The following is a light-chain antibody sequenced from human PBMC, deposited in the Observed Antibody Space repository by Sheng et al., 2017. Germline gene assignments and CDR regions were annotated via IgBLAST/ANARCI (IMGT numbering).Light chain of an antibody. V-gene: IGKV3-11*01. CDR1: QSISSY. CDR2: DAS. Sequence: EIVLTQSPATLSLSLGEKATLSCRASQSISSYLAWYQQKPGQAPRVLIYDASNRATGIPARFSGSGSGTDFTLTISSLEPEDFAVYYCQQRTNWPLTFGGGPRWRSN. J-gene: IGKJ4*01. CDR3: QQRTNWPLT.